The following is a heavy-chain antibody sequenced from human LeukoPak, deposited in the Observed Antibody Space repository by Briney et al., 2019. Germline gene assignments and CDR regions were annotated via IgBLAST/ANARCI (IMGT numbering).Heavy chain of an antibody. CDR2: INHRGSS. J-gene: IGHJ4*02. CDR1: GGSFSGYY. Sequence: NSSETLSLTCGVFGGSFSGYYWTWLRQPPGKGLEWIGQINHRGSSHYNPSLRSRVTISVDTSKTQFSLKLTSVTAADTAVYYCARDKFCRDTGSCNIGLFYFWGQGGLGTVSS. D-gene: IGHD2/OR15-2a*01. CDR3: ARDKFCRDTGSCNIGLFYF. V-gene: IGHV4-34*01.